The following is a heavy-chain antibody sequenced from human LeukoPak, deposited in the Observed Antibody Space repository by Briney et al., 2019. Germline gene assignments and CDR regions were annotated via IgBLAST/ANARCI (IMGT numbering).Heavy chain of an antibody. CDR3: ARGYTTGLFDY. CDR1: GFTVSSNY. Sequence: GGSLRLSCAASGFTVSSNYMSWVRQAPGKGLEWVSVIYSGGSTYYADSVKGRFTISRDNSKNTLNLQMTSLRVEDTAVYYCARGYTTGLFDYWGQGTLVTVSS. CDR2: IYSGGST. D-gene: IGHD5-24*01. J-gene: IGHJ4*02. V-gene: IGHV3-53*01.